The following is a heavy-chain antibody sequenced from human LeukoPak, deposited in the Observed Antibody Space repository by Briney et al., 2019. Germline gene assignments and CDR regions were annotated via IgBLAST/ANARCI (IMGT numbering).Heavy chain of an antibody. D-gene: IGHD2-8*02. CDR2: IYYSGST. Sequence: PSETLSLTCTVSGGSISSYYWSWIRQPPGKGLEWIGYIYYSGSTNYNPSLKSRVTISVDTSKNQFSLKLSSVTAADTAVYYCARHPSIAGGVDWFDPWGQGTLVTVSS. CDR1: GGSISSYY. V-gene: IGHV4-59*08. CDR3: ARHPSIAGGVDWFDP. J-gene: IGHJ5*02.